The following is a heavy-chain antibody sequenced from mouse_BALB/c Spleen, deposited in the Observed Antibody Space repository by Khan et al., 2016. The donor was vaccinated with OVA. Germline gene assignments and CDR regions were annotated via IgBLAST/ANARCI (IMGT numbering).Heavy chain of an antibody. Sequence: QVQLKQSGPGLVAPSQSLSITCTVSGFSLTSYGVNWVRQPPGKGLEWLGMIWGDGSTDYNSALKSRLSISKDNSKSQVFLKMNSLQTDDTAMYYCASAYYGNYREAMDYWGQGTSVTVSS. CDR3: ASAYYGNYREAMDY. V-gene: IGHV2-6-7*01. J-gene: IGHJ4*01. D-gene: IGHD2-10*01. CDR1: GFSLTSYG. CDR2: IWGDGST.